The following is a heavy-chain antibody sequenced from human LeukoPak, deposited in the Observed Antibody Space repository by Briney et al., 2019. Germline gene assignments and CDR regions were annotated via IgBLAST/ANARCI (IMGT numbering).Heavy chain of an antibody. Sequence: SETLSLTCTVSGGSISSSSYYWSWIRQPAGKGLEWIGYIYYSGSTNYNPSLKSRVTISVDTSKNQFSLKLSPVTAADTAVYYCARGGSYGGNSGRYNPWGQGTLVTVSS. CDR1: GGSISSSSYY. CDR2: IYYSGST. D-gene: IGHD4-23*01. CDR3: ARGGSYGGNSGRYNP. J-gene: IGHJ5*02. V-gene: IGHV4-61*10.